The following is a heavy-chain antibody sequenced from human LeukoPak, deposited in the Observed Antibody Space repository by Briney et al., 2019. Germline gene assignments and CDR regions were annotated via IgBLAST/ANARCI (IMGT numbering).Heavy chain of an antibody. J-gene: IGHJ4*02. Sequence: GGSLGLSCAASGFTFSNACMTWVRQAPGRGLEWVGHIRGKSDGGTTDYAAPVKGRFTISRDDSKNTLNLQMNSLKSKDTAVYYCAGGSSGWYSDYWGQGTLVTVSS. CDR1: GFTFSNAC. D-gene: IGHD6-19*01. CDR3: AGGSSGWYSDY. V-gene: IGHV3-15*01. CDR2: IRGKSDGGTT.